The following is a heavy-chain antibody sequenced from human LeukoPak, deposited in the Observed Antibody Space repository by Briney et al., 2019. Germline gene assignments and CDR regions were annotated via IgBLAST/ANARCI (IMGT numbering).Heavy chain of an antibody. J-gene: IGHJ3*02. CDR1: SYSINTNYY. Sequence: PSETLSLTCSVSSYSINTNYYWGWIRQPPGKGLEWIGSIYHSGSTYYNPSLKSRVSISIDTSKNQFSLILSSVTAADTAVYYCARDGAYYDILTGYYQVDAFDIWGQGTMVTVPS. CDR2: IYHSGST. V-gene: IGHV4-38-2*02. D-gene: IGHD3-9*01. CDR3: ARDGAYYDILTGYYQVDAFDI.